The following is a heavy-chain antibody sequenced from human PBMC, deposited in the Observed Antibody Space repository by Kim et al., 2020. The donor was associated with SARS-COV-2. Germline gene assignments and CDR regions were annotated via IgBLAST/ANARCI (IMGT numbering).Heavy chain of an antibody. V-gene: IGHV3-30*04. Sequence: GGSLRLSCAASGFTFSSYAMHWVRQAPGKGLEWVAVISYDGSNKYYADSVKGRFTISRDNSKNTLYLQMNSLRAEDTAVYYCARDSAAGAGDGRPWFGEAPRGMDVWGQGTTVTVSS. J-gene: IGHJ6*02. CDR3: ARDSAAGAGDGRPWFGEAPRGMDV. CDR1: GFTFSSYA. CDR2: ISYDGSNK. D-gene: IGHD3-10*01.